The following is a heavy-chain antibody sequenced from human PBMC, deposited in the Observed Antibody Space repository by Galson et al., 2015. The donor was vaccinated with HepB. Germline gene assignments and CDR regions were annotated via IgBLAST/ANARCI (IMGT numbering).Heavy chain of an antibody. V-gene: IGHV3-30*18. D-gene: IGHD3-10*01. CDR3: AKGGLWFGETHFDY. CDR1: GFTFSTYG. J-gene: IGHJ4*02. Sequence: LRLSCAASGFTFSTYGMHWVRQAPGKGLEWVALISYDGSNKYYADSVKGRFTISRDNSKSTLYLQMDSLRVEDTAVYYCAKGGLWFGETHFDYWGQGTLVTVSS. CDR2: ISYDGSNK.